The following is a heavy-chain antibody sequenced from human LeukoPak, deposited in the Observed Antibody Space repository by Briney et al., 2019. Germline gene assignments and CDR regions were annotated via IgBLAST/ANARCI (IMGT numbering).Heavy chain of an antibody. CDR3: ASDMHCTNGVCDNWFDP. CDR2: ISGSGGST. Sequence: GGSLRLSCAASGFTFSSYAMSWVRQAPGKGLEWVSAISGSGGSTYYADSVKGRFTISRDNSKNTLYLQMNSLRAEDTAVYYCASDMHCTNGVCDNWFDPWGQGTLVTVSS. V-gene: IGHV3-23*01. J-gene: IGHJ5*02. CDR1: GFTFSSYA. D-gene: IGHD2-8*01.